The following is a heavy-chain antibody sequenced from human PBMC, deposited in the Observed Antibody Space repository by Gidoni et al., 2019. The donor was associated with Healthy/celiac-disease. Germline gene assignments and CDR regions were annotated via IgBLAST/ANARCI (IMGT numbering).Heavy chain of an antibody. Sequence: EVQLVQSGAEVKKPGESLKISCKGSGYSFTSYWTGWVRQMPGKGLEWMGIIYPGDSDTRYSPSFQGQVTISADKSISTAYLQWSSLKASDTAMYYCARLQGGGTVVTNPSWFDPWGQGTLVTVSS. CDR3: ARLQGGGTVVTNPSWFDP. CDR2: IYPGDSDT. V-gene: IGHV5-51*01. CDR1: GYSFTSYW. D-gene: IGHD2-21*02. J-gene: IGHJ5*02.